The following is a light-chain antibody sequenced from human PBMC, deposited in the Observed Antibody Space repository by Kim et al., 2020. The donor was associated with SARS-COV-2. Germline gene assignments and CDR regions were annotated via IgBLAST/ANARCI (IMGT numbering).Light chain of an antibody. CDR1: QSVDKNY. V-gene: IGKV3-20*01. CDR2: GVS. CDR3: QQYGNSPFT. J-gene: IGKJ4*01. Sequence: ENVLKQSPGTLSLSPGERATLSCRASQSVDKNYFAWFQQRPGQPPRLLIYGVSNRASGIPDRFSVSGSGTEFTLTISRLEPEDFAMYYCQQYGNSPFTFGGGTKVDIK.